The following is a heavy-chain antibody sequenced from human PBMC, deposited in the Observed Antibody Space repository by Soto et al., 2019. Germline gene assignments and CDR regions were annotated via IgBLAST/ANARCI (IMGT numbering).Heavy chain of an antibody. CDR2: ITDTGGDA. D-gene: IGHD1-26*01. CDR3: ARGSKDSYQGSRIFDF. Sequence: GGSLRLSCAASGFTFGSRAMSWVRQAPGEGLEWVSTITDTGGDAKYADSVRGRFTISRDNSKKTLYLQMSSLRADDSAVYFCARGSKDSYQGSRIFDFWGRGTLVTVSS. J-gene: IGHJ4*02. V-gene: IGHV3-23*01. CDR1: GFTFGSRA.